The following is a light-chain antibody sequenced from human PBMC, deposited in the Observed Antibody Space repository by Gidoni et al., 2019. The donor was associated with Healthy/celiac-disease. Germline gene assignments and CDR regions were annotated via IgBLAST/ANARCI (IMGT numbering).Light chain of an antibody. CDR2: GAS. J-gene: IGKJ1*01. CDR1: QSVSSSY. Sequence: EIVLPQSPGTLSLSPGERATLSCRASQSVSSSYLAWYQQKPGQAPRLLIYGASSRATGIPDRFSGSGSGTEFTLTISRLEPEDFAVYYCKQYGSSQWTFGQGTKVEIK. CDR3: KQYGSSQWT. V-gene: IGKV3-20*01.